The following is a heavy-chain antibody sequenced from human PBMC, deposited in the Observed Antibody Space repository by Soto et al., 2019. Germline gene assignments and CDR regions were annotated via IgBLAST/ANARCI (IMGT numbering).Heavy chain of an antibody. J-gene: IGHJ5*02. V-gene: IGHV4-4*02. Sequence: TSETLSLTCGVSSGSITSSNYWSWVRQPPGKGLEWIGEINHSGSTNYNPSLKSRVTLSVDTSKNQFSLKVRSVTAADTAVYYCARETYGDYVGYFDPWGQGIQVTVSS. CDR2: INHSGST. D-gene: IGHD4-17*01. CDR3: ARETYGDYVGYFDP. CDR1: SGSITSSNY.